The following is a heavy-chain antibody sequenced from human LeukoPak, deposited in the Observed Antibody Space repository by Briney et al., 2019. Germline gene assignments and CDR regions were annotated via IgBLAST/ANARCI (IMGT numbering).Heavy chain of an antibody. CDR1: GGAISNDGYF. J-gene: IGHJ5*02. V-gene: IGHV4-31*01. D-gene: IGHD3-10*01. Sequence: KPSETLSLTCAVSGGAISNDGYFWSWIRQRPGKGLEWIGYIQYSGRTFYNPSLNSLVTISVCAAQNLVSLKLDSVTAADTAVYYCARDAIEFSGWFDPWGPGTLVTVSS. CDR3: ARDAIEFSGWFDP. CDR2: IQYSGRT.